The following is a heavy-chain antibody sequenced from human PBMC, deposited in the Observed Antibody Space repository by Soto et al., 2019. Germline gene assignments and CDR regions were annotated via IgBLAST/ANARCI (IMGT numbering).Heavy chain of an antibody. Sequence: GGSLRLSCAASEFTFSSYWMSWVRQAPGKGLEWVANIKQDGSERYYVDSVKGRFTISRDNAKNSLFLQMNSLRADDTAVYYCASETSSGTSDYWGQGTLVTVSS. V-gene: IGHV3-7*03. D-gene: IGHD1-26*01. J-gene: IGHJ4*02. CDR2: IKQDGSER. CDR1: EFTFSSYW. CDR3: ASETSSGTSDY.